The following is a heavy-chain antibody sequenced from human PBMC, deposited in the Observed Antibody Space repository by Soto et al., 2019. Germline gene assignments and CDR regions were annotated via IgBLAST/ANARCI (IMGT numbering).Heavy chain of an antibody. Sequence: SETLSLTCAVYGGSFSGYYWSWIRQPPGKGLEWIGEINHSGSTNYNPSLKSRVTISVDTSKNQFSLKLSSVTAADTAVYYCARCSWYCDYWGQGTLVTVPS. V-gene: IGHV4-34*01. D-gene: IGHD6-13*01. CDR3: ARCSWYCDY. J-gene: IGHJ4*02. CDR1: GGSFSGYY. CDR2: INHSGST.